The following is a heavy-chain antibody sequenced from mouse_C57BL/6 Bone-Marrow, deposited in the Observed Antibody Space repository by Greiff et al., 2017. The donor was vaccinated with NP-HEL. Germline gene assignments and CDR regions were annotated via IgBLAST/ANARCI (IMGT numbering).Heavy chain of an antibody. J-gene: IGHJ2*01. V-gene: IGHV5-6*01. CDR1: GFTFSSYG. D-gene: IGHD2-3*01. CDR2: ISSGGSYT. CDR3: ARQWYDDGYWDY. Sequence: EVKLMESGGDLVKPGGSLKLSCAASGFTFSSYGMSWVRQTPDKRLEWVATISSGGSYTYYPDSVKGRFTISRDNAKNTLYLQMSSLKSEDTAMYYCARQWYDDGYWDYWGQGTTLTVSS.